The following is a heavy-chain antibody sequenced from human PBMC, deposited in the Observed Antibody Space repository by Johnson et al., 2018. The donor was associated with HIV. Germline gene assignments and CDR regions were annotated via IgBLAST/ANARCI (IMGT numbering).Heavy chain of an antibody. V-gene: IGHV3-15*01. Sequence: VQLVESGGGVVQPGRSLRLSCAASGFTFSSYAMHWVRQAPGKGLEWVGRLKSRTDGETADYAAPVKGRFTISRDDSKNTLYLQMNSLKTEDTAVYYCARDLSEGELGHAFDIWGQGTMVTVSS. CDR2: LKSRTDGETA. J-gene: IGHJ3*02. D-gene: IGHD1-26*01. CDR1: GFTFSSYA. CDR3: ARDLSEGELGHAFDI.